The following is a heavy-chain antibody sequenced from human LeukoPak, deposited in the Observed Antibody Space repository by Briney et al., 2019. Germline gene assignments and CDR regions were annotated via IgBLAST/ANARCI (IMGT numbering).Heavy chain of an antibody. D-gene: IGHD5-24*01. Sequence: ASVKVSCKASGYTFTGYYMHWVRQAPGQGLEWMGWINPNSGGTNYAQKFQGWVTMTRDTSISTAYMELSRLRSDDTAVYYCARSRDGCESLIIDAFDIWGQGTMVTVSS. V-gene: IGHV1-2*04. CDR2: INPNSGGT. CDR3: ARSRDGCESLIIDAFDI. CDR1: GYTFTGYY. J-gene: IGHJ3*02.